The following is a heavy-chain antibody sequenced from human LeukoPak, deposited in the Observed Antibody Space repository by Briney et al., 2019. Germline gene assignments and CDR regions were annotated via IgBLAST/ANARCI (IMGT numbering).Heavy chain of an antibody. CDR2: ISYDGSNK. V-gene: IGHV3-30*18. CDR1: GITFSSYG. D-gene: IGHD6-19*01. Sequence: GGSLRLSCAASGITFSSYGMHWVRQAPGKGLEWVAVISYDGSNKYHVDSVKGRFTISRDNSKNTLYLQMNSLRPEDTAVYYCAKPYSSGWYGDFQHWGQGTLVTVSS. J-gene: IGHJ1*01. CDR3: AKPYSSGWYGDFQH.